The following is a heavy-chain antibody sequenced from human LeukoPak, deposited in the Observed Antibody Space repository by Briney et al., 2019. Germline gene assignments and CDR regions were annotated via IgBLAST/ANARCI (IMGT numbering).Heavy chain of an antibody. CDR3: ARDYYDSSGYYYFDY. D-gene: IGHD3-22*01. CDR2: IIPIFGTA. V-gene: IGHV1-69*05. CDR1: GGTFSSYA. Sequence: ASVKVSCKASGGTFSSYAISWVRQAPGQGLEWMGGIIPIFGTANYAQKFQGRVTITTDESTSTTYMELSSLRSEDTAVYYCARDYYDSSGYYYFDYWGQGTLVTVSS. J-gene: IGHJ4*02.